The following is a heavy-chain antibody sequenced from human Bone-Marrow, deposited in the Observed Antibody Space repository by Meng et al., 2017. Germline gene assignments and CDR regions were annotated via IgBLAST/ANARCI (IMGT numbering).Heavy chain of an antibody. D-gene: IGHD6-13*01. Sequence: GGSLRLSCAASGFTFSSYEMNWVRQAPGKGLEWVSAISGSGGSTYYADSVKGRFTISRDNSKNTLYLQMNSLRAEDTAVYYCAKDSGIAAAGNGVDYWGQGTLVTVSS. CDR1: GFTFSSYE. CDR3: AKDSGIAAAGNGVDY. V-gene: IGHV3-23*01. J-gene: IGHJ4*02. CDR2: ISGSGGST.